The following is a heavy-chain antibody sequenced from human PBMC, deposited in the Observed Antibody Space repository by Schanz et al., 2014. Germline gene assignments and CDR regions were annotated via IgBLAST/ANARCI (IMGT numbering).Heavy chain of an antibody. Sequence: QVHLVQSGAEVHKPGASLKISCKASGYTFTSYGISWVRQAPGQGLEWMGWINPNTGGTNFAQKFQGWVTVTRDTSISTVYMELSRVTYEDTAVYYCARDDRAYYYGMDVWGQGTTVTVSS. CDR1: GYTFTSYG. D-gene: IGHD3-22*01. CDR3: ARDDRAYYYGMDV. J-gene: IGHJ6*02. CDR2: INPNTGGT. V-gene: IGHV1-2*04.